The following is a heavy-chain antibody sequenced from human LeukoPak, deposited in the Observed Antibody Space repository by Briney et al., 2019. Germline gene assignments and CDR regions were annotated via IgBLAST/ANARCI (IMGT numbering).Heavy chain of an antibody. D-gene: IGHD3-10*01. CDR1: GFTFSSYA. CDR2: ISYDGSNK. V-gene: IGHV3-30-3*01. J-gene: IGHJ5*02. CDR3: ARDGSGSYYVDREGNWFDP. Sequence: GGSLRLSCAASGFTFSSYAMHWVRQAPGKGLEWVAVISYDGSNKYYADSVKGRFTISRDNSKNTLYLQMNSLRAEDTAVYYCARDGSGSYYVDREGNWFDPWGQGTLVTVSS.